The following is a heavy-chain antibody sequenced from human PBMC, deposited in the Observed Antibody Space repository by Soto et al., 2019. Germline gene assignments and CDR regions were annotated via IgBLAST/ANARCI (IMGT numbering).Heavy chain of an antibody. CDR2: ISYDGSNK. D-gene: IGHD3-3*01. V-gene: IGHV3-30*18. Sequence: TGGSLRLSCAASGLTFSSYGMHWVRQAPGKGLEWVAVISYDGSNKYYADSVKGRFTISRDNSKNTLYLQMNSLRAEDTAVYYCAKGEGVLRFLEWLPTHRYGMYVWGQGTTVTVSS. CDR3: AKGEGVLRFLEWLPTHRYGMYV. CDR1: GLTFSSYG. J-gene: IGHJ6*01.